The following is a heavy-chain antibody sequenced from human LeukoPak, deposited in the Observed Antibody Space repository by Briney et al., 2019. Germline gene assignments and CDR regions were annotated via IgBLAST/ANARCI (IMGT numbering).Heavy chain of an antibody. CDR1: GGSISSYY. CDR2: IYYSGST. Sequence: SETLSLTCTVSGGSISSYYWSWIRQPPGKGLEWIGYIYYSGSTNYNPSLKSRVTISVDTSKNQFSLKLSSVTAADTAGYYCARWFTGGPAAGTRRFDPWGQGTLVTVSS. J-gene: IGHJ5*02. CDR3: ARWFTGGPAAGTRRFDP. V-gene: IGHV4-59*01. D-gene: IGHD6-13*01.